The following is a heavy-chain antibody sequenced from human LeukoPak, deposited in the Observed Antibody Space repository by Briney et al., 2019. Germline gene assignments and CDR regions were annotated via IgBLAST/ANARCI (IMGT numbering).Heavy chain of an antibody. J-gene: IGHJ4*02. V-gene: IGHV5-51*01. CDR1: GYSFANYW. CDR2: IYPGDSDT. D-gene: IGHD2-15*01. CDR3: ARHDCSGGSCYSRPFEY. Sequence: GESLKISCKGSGYSFANYWIGWVRQMPGKGLEWMGIIYPGDSDTRYSPSFQGQVTISADKSSSTAYLQWSSLKASDTAIYYCARHDCSGGSCYSRPFEYWGQGTLVTVSS.